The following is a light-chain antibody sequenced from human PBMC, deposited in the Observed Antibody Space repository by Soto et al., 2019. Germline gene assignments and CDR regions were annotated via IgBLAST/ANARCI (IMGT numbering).Light chain of an antibody. Sequence: EIVLTQSPGTLSLSPGERATLSCRASQSVSSSYLAWYQQKPGQAPRLLIYGASSRATGIPHRFSGSGSGTDFTLTISRLEPEDFALYYCQQYGSSPLTFGGGTKVEIK. J-gene: IGKJ4*01. CDR2: GAS. CDR3: QQYGSSPLT. V-gene: IGKV3-20*01. CDR1: QSVSSSY.